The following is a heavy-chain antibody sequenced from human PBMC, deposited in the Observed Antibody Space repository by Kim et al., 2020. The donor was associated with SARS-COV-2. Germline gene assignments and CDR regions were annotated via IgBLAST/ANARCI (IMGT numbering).Heavy chain of an antibody. V-gene: IGHV1-46*03. D-gene: IGHD2-15*01. Sequence: ASVKVSCKASGYTFTSYYMHWVRQAPGQGLEWMGIINPSGGSTSYAQKFQGRVTMTRDTSTSTVYMELSSLRSEDTAVYYCARGNPRGYCSGGSCYSIGMDVWGQGTTVTVSS. CDR2: INPSGGST. CDR3: ARGNPRGYCSGGSCYSIGMDV. J-gene: IGHJ6*02. CDR1: GYTFTSYY.